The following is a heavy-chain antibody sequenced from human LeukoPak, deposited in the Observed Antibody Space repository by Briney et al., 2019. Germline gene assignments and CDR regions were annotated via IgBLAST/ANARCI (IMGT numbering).Heavy chain of an antibody. Sequence: GRSLRLSCAASGFTFSSYGMHWVRQAPGKGLEWVAFIRYDGSNKYYADSVKGRFTISRDNSKNTLYLQMSSLRVEDTAVYYCAKDGIYDFWSGYHPFDYWGQGTLVTVSS. CDR2: IRYDGSNK. CDR1: GFTFSSYG. J-gene: IGHJ4*02. V-gene: IGHV3-30*02. CDR3: AKDGIYDFWSGYHPFDY. D-gene: IGHD3-3*01.